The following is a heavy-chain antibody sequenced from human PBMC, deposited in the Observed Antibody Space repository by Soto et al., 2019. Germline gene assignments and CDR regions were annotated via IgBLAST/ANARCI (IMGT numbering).Heavy chain of an antibody. Sequence: ASETLSLTCAVYGGSFSGYYWSWIRQPPGKGLEWIGEINHSGSTNYNPSLKSRVTISVDTSKNQFSLKLSSVTAADTAVYYCARESGYCSGGSCFYYYYMDVWGKGTTVTVSS. J-gene: IGHJ6*03. CDR3: ARESGYCSGGSCFYYYYMDV. V-gene: IGHV4-34*01. CDR2: INHSGST. CDR1: GGSFSGYY. D-gene: IGHD2-15*01.